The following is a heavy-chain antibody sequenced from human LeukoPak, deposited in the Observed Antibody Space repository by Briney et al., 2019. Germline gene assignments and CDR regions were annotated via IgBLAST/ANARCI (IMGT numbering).Heavy chain of an antibody. V-gene: IGHV4-34*01. CDR3: ARSAYCSSTSCYPPNQPTDY. J-gene: IGHJ4*02. D-gene: IGHD2-2*01. CDR1: GGSFSGYY. CDR2: INHSGST. Sequence: SETLSLTCAVYGGSFSGYYWSWLRQPPGKGLEWIGEINHSGSTNYNPSLKSRVTISVDTSKNQFSLKLSSVTAADTAVYYCARSAYCSSTSCYPPNQPTDYWGQGTLVTVSS.